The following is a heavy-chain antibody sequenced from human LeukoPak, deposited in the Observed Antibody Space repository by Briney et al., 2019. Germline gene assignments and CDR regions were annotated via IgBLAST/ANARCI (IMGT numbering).Heavy chain of an antibody. V-gene: IGHV3-74*01. CDR3: VRDSTRYAPDY. J-gene: IGHJ4*02. D-gene: IGHD3-9*01. CDR2: VNSDGSST. Sequence: GESLRLSCAASGFTFSSYAMSWVRQAPGKGLVWVSRVNSDGSSTAYADSVKGRFIISRDNAKGTLYLQMNSLTVEDTAVYYCVRDSTRYAPDYWGQGTLVTVSS. CDR1: GFTFSSYA.